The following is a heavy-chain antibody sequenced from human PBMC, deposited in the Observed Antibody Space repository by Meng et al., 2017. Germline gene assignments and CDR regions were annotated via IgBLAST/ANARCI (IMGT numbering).Heavy chain of an antibody. CDR1: GGSISSANYY. J-gene: IGHJ5*02. V-gene: IGHV4-30-4*01. Sequence: QVQLQESAPGLVKPSQTLSLTCTGSGGSISSANYYWSWIRQPPGKGLEWIGYIYYSGSTYYNPSLKSRVTISLDTSKNQFSLKLTSVTAADTAVYYCVRQTYCSGGSCFSTYFDPWGQGTLVTVSS. D-gene: IGHD2-15*01. CDR3: VRQTYCSGGSCFSTYFDP. CDR2: IYYSGST.